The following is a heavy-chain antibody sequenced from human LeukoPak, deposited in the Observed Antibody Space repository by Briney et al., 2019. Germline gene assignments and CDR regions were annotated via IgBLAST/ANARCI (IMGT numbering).Heavy chain of an antibody. V-gene: IGHV3-23*01. D-gene: IGHD3-22*01. CDR3: AKIGPPGDGSGYFFDY. J-gene: IGHJ4*02. Sequence: GGSLRLSCAASGFTFGSYSMNWVRQAPGRGLEWVSAISGSGGSTYYADSVKGRFTISRDNSKNTLYLQMNSLRAEDTAVYYCAKIGPPGDGSGYFFDYWGQGTLVTVSS. CDR2: ISGSGGST. CDR1: GFTFGSYS.